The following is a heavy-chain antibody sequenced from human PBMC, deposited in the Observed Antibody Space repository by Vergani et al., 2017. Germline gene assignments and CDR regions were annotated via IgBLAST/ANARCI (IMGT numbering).Heavy chain of an antibody. CDR2: IWYDGSNK. Sequence: QVQLVESGGGVVQPGRSLRLSCAASGFTFSSYGMYWVRQAPGKGLEWVAIIWYDGSNKYYADSVKGRFSISRDKSKNTLYLQMNSLKAEDTAVYYCAGVRGSSSSGYRIDFWGQGTMVTVSS. V-gene: IGHV3-33*01. J-gene: IGHJ4*02. CDR1: GFTFSSYG. CDR3: AGVRGSSSSGYRIDF. D-gene: IGHD6-6*01.